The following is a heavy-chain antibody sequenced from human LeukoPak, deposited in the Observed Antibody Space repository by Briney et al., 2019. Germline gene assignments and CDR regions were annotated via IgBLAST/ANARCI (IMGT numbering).Heavy chain of an antibody. J-gene: IGHJ6*03. V-gene: IGHV3-23*01. CDR3: AKRGNPAVGHHYLDV. Sequence: GGSLRLSCAASGFTFSYYDMSWVREAPGRGLEWVASITLSGGSTFYADSVKGRFTISRDNSKNTLYLQMNSLSAEDTAVYYCAKRGNPAVGHHYLDVWGKGTTVSVSS. D-gene: IGHD2-2*01. CDR2: ITLSGGST. CDR1: GFTFSYYD.